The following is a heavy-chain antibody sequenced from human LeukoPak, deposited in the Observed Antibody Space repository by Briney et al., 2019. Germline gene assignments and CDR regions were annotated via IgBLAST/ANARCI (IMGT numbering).Heavy chain of an antibody. V-gene: IGHV3-23*01. CDR2: ISGSGGST. Sequence: GGSLRLSCAASGFTVSSNYMSWVRQAPGNGLEWVSAISGSGGSTYYADSVKGRFTISRDNSKNTLYLQMNSLRAEDTAVYYCAKDRVYSSGWSAFDPWGQGTLVTVSS. CDR1: GFTVSSNY. CDR3: AKDRVYSSGWSAFDP. J-gene: IGHJ5*02. D-gene: IGHD6-19*01.